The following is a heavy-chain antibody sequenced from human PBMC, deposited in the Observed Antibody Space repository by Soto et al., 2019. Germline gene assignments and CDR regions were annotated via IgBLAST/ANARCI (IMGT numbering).Heavy chain of an antibody. J-gene: IGHJ4*02. CDR2: ITYDGSNQ. CDR1: GFIFSSYT. V-gene: IGHV3-30-3*01. D-gene: IGHD1-26*01. CDR3: AGAPSGSYPEFDY. Sequence: QVQLVESGGGVVQPGRSLRLSCAASGFIFSSYTMHWVRQAPGKGLEWVGVITYDGSNQYYADSVKGRFTISRDNSRNMLFLQMNSLRPDDTAVYYCAGAPSGSYPEFDYWGQGTLVTVSS.